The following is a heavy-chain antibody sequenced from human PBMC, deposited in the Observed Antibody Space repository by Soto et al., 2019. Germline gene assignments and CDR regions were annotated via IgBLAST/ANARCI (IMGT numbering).Heavy chain of an antibody. J-gene: IGHJ6*03. Sequence: QVQLVQSGAEVKKPGSSVKVSCKASGGTFSSYTISWVRQAPGQGLEWMGRIIPILGIANYAQKFQGRVTIPADKSTSTAYMELSSLRSEDTAGYCWARAGQQLWNYYMDGWGKGTTVTVSS. CDR2: IIPILGIA. V-gene: IGHV1-69*02. CDR1: GGTFSSYT. D-gene: IGHD6-13*01. CDR3: ARAGQQLWNYYMDG.